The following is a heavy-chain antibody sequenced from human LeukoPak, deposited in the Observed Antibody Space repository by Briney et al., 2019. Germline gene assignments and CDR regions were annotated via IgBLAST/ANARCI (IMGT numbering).Heavy chain of an antibody. J-gene: IGHJ5*02. D-gene: IGHD6-6*01. Sequence: ASVSVSCKASGYTFTSYGISWVRQAPGQGLEWMGWISAYNGNTNYAQKLQGRVTMTTDTSTSTAYMELRSLRSDDTAVYYCARDRGIAARSSWFDPWGQGTLVTVPS. CDR2: ISAYNGNT. CDR3: ARDRGIAARSSWFDP. V-gene: IGHV1-18*01. CDR1: GYTFTSYG.